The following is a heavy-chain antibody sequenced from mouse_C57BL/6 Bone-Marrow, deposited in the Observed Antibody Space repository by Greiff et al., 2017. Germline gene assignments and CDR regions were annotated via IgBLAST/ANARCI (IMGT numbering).Heavy chain of an antibody. CDR2: INYDGSST. J-gene: IGHJ1*03. Sequence: EVQRVESEGGLVQPGSSMKLSCTASGFTFSDYYMAWVRQVPEKGLEWVANINYDGSSTYYLDSLKSRFIISRDNAKNILYLQMSSLKSEDTATYYCARDAPYYGYWYFDVWGTGTTVTVSS. CDR1: GFTFSDYY. CDR3: ARDAPYYGYWYFDV. D-gene: IGHD1-1*01. V-gene: IGHV5-16*01.